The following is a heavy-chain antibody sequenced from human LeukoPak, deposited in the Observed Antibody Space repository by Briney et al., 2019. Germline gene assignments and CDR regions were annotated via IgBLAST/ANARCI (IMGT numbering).Heavy chain of an antibody. D-gene: IGHD3-10*01. CDR3: ARSVYGSGSYLTPSEP. CDR1: RGTFSSYA. CDR2: IIPIFGTA. V-gene: IGHV1-69*13. Sequence: ASVKVSCKASRGTFSSYAISWVRQAPGQGLEWMGGIIPIFGTANYAQKFQGRVTITADESTSTAYMELSSLRSEDTAVYYCARSVYGSGSYLTPSEPWGQGTLVTVSS. J-gene: IGHJ5*02.